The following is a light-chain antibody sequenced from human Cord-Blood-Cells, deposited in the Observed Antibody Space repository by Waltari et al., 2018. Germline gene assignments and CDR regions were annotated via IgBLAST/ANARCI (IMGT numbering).Light chain of an antibody. V-gene: IGLV3-21*04. Sequence: SSVPTQPPSVSVAPGKTARLTCGGNNIGSKSGHWYQQKPGQAPVLVIYYDSDRPPGIPERFSGSNSGNTATLTISRVEAGDEADYYCQVWDSSSDHYVFGTGTKVTVL. CDR3: QVWDSSSDHYV. J-gene: IGLJ1*01. CDR1: NIGSKS. CDR2: YDS.